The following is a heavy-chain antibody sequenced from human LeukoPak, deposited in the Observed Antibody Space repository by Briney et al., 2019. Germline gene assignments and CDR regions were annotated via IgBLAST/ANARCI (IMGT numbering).Heavy chain of an antibody. CDR2: LRGDGET. CDR1: EFTFTSFA. CDR3: ARASWVSSADAVR. Sequence: GGSLRLSCAASEFTFTSFAMSWVRQAPARGPEWVSSLRGDGETFYADSVRGRFTLSRDDSRNTVYLQLNNLRVEDRAIYCARASWVSSADAVRWGQGTQVTVSS. J-gene: IGHJ4*02. D-gene: IGHD3-16*01. V-gene: IGHV3-23*01.